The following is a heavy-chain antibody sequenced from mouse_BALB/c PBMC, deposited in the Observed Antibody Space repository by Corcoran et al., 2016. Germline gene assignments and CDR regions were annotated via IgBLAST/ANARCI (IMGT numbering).Heavy chain of an antibody. J-gene: IGHJ1*01. CDR2: IDPANGNT. V-gene: IGHV14-3*02. CDR3: ARGYYGNYGGYRYFDV. Sequence: EVQLQQSGAELVKPGASVKLSCTASDFNIKDTYMHWLKQRPEQGLERIGRIDPANGNTKYDPKFQGKATITADTSSTTAYLQLSSLTSEDTAVYYCARGYYGNYGGYRYFDVLGAGTTVTVSS. CDR1: DFNIKDTY. D-gene: IGHD2-1*01.